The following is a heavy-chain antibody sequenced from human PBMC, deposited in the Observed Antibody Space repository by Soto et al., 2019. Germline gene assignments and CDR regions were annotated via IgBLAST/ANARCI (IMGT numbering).Heavy chain of an antibody. V-gene: IGHV4-59*01. CDR1: GGSLNGYY. Sequence: QVQLQESGPRLVKPSETLSLICTVSGGSLNGYYWSWIRKSPGKGLEWIGDAFDSGRTNYNPSLTSRVTISVDTSKNQFSLKLTSVTAADTAVYYCVRDGTVEALQSNYYYGVDVWGQGTPVTVSS. CDR3: VRDGTVEALQSNYYYGVDV. D-gene: IGHD1-1*01. J-gene: IGHJ6*02. CDR2: AFDSGRT.